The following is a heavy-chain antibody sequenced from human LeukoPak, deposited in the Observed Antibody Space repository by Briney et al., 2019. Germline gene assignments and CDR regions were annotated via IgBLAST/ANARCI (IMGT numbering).Heavy chain of an antibody. V-gene: IGHV3-7*01. CDR2: IKQDGSEK. CDR1: GFTFSSYW. Sequence: GGSLRLSCAASGFTFSSYWMSWVRQAPGKGLEWVANIKQDGSEKYYVDSVKGRFTISRDNAKNLLFLQMNSLRAEDTAVYYCARVEGIVGATTFSYWGQGILVTVSS. CDR3: ARVEGIVGATTFSY. J-gene: IGHJ4*02. D-gene: IGHD1-26*01.